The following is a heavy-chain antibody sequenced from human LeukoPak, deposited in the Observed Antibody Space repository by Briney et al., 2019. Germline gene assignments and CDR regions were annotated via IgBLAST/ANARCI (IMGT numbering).Heavy chain of an antibody. CDR3: ATESIAAAAFDI. V-gene: IGHV1-24*01. CDR1: GYTLTELS. J-gene: IGHJ3*02. Sequence: ASVKVSCTVSGYTLTELSMRWVRQAPGKGLEWMGGFDPEDGETIYAQKFQGRVTMTEGTSTDTAYMELSSLRSEDTAVYYCATESIAAAAFDIWGQGTMVTVSS. D-gene: IGHD6-13*01. CDR2: FDPEDGET.